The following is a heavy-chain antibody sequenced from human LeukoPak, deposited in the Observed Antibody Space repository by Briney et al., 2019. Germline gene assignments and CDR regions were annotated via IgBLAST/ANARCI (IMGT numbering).Heavy chain of an antibody. CDR1: GGSFSGYN. CDR3: ARQGTTVTPFDY. CDR2: IGHNGST. V-gene: IGHV4-34*01. Sequence: PSETLSLTCAVYGGSFSGYNWTWIRQPPGKGLEWIGEIGHNGSTNYNPSLKGRVTISVDTSKNQFSLKLSSVTAADTAVYYCARQGTTVTPFDYWGQGTLVTVSS. J-gene: IGHJ4*02. D-gene: IGHD4-17*01.